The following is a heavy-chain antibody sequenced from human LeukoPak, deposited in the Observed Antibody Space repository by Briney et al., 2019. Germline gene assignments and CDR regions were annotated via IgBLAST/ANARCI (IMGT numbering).Heavy chain of an antibody. CDR2: ISAYNGNT. CDR1: GYTFTSYG. Sequence: ASVKVSCKASGYTFTSYGISWVRQAPGQGLEWMGWISAYNGNTNYAQKLQGRVTMTTDTSTSTAYMELRSLRSDDTALYYCARDGVPGSGSYEGYFDYWGQGTLVTVSS. J-gene: IGHJ4*02. D-gene: IGHD3-10*01. CDR3: ARDGVPGSGSYEGYFDY. V-gene: IGHV1-18*01.